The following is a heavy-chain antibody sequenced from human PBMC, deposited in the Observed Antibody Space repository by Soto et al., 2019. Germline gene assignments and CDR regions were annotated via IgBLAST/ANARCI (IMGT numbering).Heavy chain of an antibody. CDR3: ARGPRRFYDYIWGSYRHINYYYYMDV. Sequence: SETLSLTCAVYGGSFSGYYWSWIRQPPGKGLEWIGEINHSGSTNYNPSLKSRVTISVDTSKNQFSLKLSSVTAADTAVYYCARGPRRFYDYIWGSYRHINYYYYMDVWGKGTTVTVSS. D-gene: IGHD3-16*02. V-gene: IGHV4-34*01. J-gene: IGHJ6*03. CDR2: INHSGST. CDR1: GGSFSGYY.